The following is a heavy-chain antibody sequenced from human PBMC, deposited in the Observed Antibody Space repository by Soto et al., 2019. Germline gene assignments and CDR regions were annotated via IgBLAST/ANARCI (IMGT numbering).Heavy chain of an antibody. J-gene: IGHJ3*02. Sequence: GSLRLSCAASGFTFSNAWMNWVRQAPGKGLEWVGRIKSKTDGGTTDYAAPVKGRFTISRDDSKNTLYLQMNSLKTEDTAVYYCTTDSPRPAPGSGYAASDAFDIWGQGTMVTVSS. D-gene: IGHD3-22*01. V-gene: IGHV3-15*07. CDR2: IKSKTDGGTT. CDR3: TTDSPRPAPGSGYAASDAFDI. CDR1: GFTFSNAW.